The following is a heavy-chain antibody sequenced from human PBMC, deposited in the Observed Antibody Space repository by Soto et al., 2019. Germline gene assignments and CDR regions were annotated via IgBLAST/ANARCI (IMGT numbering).Heavy chain of an antibody. CDR2: IIPKFGTT. CDR1: GGTFSTYG. V-gene: IGHV1-69*13. CDR3: ARDYGYSYGYSDY. D-gene: IGHD5-18*01. Sequence: SVKVSCKASGGTFSTYGMNWVRLAPGQGLEWMGGIIPKFGTTNYAQKFQGRVTITADESTNTAYMELRSLRSDDTAVYYCARDYGYSYGYSDYWGQGTLVTVSS. J-gene: IGHJ4*02.